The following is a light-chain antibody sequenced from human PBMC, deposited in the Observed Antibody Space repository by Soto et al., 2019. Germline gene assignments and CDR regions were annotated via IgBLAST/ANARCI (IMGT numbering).Light chain of an antibody. CDR2: TDN. V-gene: IGLV1-44*01. Sequence: QSALPQPPSASGIPGQRVTVSCSGSSSNIGSNTVNWYQQLPGTAPKLLIYTDNQRPSGVPDRFSGSKSGTSASLAISGLQSEDEADYYCAAWDDSLNGYVFGTGTKVTVL. CDR3: AAWDDSLNGYV. J-gene: IGLJ1*01. CDR1: SSNIGSNT.